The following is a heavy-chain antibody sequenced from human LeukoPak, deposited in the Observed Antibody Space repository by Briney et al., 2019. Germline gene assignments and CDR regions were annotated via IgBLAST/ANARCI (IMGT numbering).Heavy chain of an antibody. D-gene: IGHD3-22*01. CDR1: GFTFSSYS. CDR2: ISSSSSYI. CDR3: ARYYYDSSGYSYFDY. Sequence: GGSLRLYCAASGFTFSSYSMNWVRQAPGKGLEWVSSISSSSSYIYYADSVKGRFTISRDNAKNSLYLQMNSLRAEDTAVYYCARYYYDSSGYSYFDYWGQGTLVTVSS. V-gene: IGHV3-21*01. J-gene: IGHJ4*02.